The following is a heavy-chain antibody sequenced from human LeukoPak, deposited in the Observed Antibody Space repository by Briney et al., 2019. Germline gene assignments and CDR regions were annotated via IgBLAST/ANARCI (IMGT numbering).Heavy chain of an antibody. CDR1: GYSFTGYW. Sequence: GESLKISCKGSGYSFTGYWIGWVRQMPGKGLECMGMIYPADSDSRYSPSFQGQVTISADKSINTAYLQWSSLKASDTAMYYCARHTGSTGAFDIWGQGTMVTVSS. CDR2: IYPADSDS. CDR3: ARHTGSTGAFDI. V-gene: IGHV5-51*01. J-gene: IGHJ3*02. D-gene: IGHD1-1*01.